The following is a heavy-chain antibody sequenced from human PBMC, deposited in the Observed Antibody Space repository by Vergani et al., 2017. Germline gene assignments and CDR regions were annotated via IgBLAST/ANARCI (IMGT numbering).Heavy chain of an antibody. CDR1: GFTFSNYW. CDR3: ARDLGGPDY. Sequence: EVQLVESGGGLVQPGASLRLSCAASGFTFSNYWMHWVRHYPGKGLMWVSRTNNDGSSIEYADSVKGRFTIFRDNAKNTVYLQMNGLKIEDTAVYYCARDLGGPDYWGQGTLVTVSS. CDR2: TNNDGSSI. J-gene: IGHJ4*02. D-gene: IGHD1-26*01. V-gene: IGHV3-74*01.